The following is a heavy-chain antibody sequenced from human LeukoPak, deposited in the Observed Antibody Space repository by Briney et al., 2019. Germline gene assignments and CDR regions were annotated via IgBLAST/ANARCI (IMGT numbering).Heavy chain of an antibody. CDR1: GGTFSSYA. D-gene: IGHD2-21*02. J-gene: IGHJ4*02. V-gene: IGHV1-69*04. Sequence: AASVKVSCKASGGTFSSYAISWVRQAPGQGLEWMGRIIPILGIANYAQKFQGRVTMTRDTSTSTVYMELSSLRSEDTAVYYCAREGRAYCGGDCYSFDYWGQGTLVTVSS. CDR2: IIPILGIA. CDR3: AREGRAYCGGDCYSFDY.